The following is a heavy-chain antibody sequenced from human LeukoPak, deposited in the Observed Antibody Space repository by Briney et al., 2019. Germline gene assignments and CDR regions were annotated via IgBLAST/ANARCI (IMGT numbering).Heavy chain of an antibody. CDR3: ARRGRGTVFFDY. CDR1: GASVSSGSYY. V-gene: IGHV4-61*01. J-gene: IGHJ4*02. Sequence: SETLSLTCSVSGASVSSGSYYWSWIRQPPGKGLEWIGYMYYSGSTNYNPSLKSRVTISVDTSKKQFSLELSSVTAADTAVYYCARRGRGTVFFDYWGQGTLVTVSS. D-gene: IGHD1-26*01. CDR2: MYYSGST.